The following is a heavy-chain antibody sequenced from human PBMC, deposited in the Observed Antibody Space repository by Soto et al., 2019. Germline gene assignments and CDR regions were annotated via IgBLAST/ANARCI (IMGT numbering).Heavy chain of an antibody. CDR2: IYYSGST. D-gene: IGHD5-18*01. Sequence: SETLSLTCTVSGGSISSGGYYWSWIRQHPGEGLEWIGYIYYSGSTYYNPSLKSRVTISVDTSKNQFSLKLSSVTAADTAVYYCASSTAAPYYFDYWGQGTLVTVSS. CDR3: ASSTAAPYYFDY. V-gene: IGHV4-31*03. J-gene: IGHJ4*02. CDR1: GGSISSGGYY.